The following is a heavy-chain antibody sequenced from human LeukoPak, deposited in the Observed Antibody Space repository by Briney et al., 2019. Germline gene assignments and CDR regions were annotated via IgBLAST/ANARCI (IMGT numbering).Heavy chain of an antibody. CDR2: IKQDGSEK. Sequence: RXAPGKXXXXXXNIKQDGSEKYYVDSVKGRFTISRDNAKNSLYLQMNSLRGEDTAVYYCARGLYSSTTYYFDYWGQGTLVTVSS. D-gene: IGHD6-13*01. V-gene: IGHV3-7*03. CDR3: ARGLYSSTTYYFDY. J-gene: IGHJ4*02.